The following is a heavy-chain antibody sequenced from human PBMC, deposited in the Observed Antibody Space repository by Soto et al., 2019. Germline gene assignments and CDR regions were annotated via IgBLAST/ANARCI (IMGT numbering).Heavy chain of an antibody. CDR1: GYTFTGYY. Sequence: ASVKVSCKASGYTFTGYYMHWVRQAPGQGLEWMGWINPNSGGTNYAQKFQGWVTMTRDTSISTAYMELSRLRSDDTAVYYCARAHYRRLYYDILTGYYSWFDPWGQGTLVTVSS. D-gene: IGHD3-9*01. V-gene: IGHV1-2*04. J-gene: IGHJ5*02. CDR3: ARAHYRRLYYDILTGYYSWFDP. CDR2: INPNSGGT.